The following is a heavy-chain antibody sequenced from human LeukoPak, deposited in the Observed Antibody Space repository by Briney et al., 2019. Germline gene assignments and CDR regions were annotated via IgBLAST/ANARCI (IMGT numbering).Heavy chain of an antibody. J-gene: IGHJ4*02. CDR2: IIPIFGTA. V-gene: IGHV1-69*13. CDR3: ARGDDYGGAWYYFDC. Sequence: GASVKVSCKASGYTFTDYYIHWVRQAPGQGLEWMGGIIPIFGTANYAQKFQGRVTITADESTSTAYMELSSLRSEDTAVYYCARGDDYGGAWYYFDCWGQGALVTVSS. D-gene: IGHD4-23*01. CDR1: GYTFTDYY.